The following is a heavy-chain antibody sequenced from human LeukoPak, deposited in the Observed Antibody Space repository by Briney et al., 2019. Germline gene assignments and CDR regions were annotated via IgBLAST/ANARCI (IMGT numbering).Heavy chain of an antibody. Sequence: GGSLRLSCVVSGFTVSNNYMNWVRQAPGKGLEWLSIIYNSGTTYYADSVRGRFTISRDNSKSTIYLQMNGLRAEDTAVYYCARDSFHTYWGQGTLVTVSS. CDR1: GFTVSNNY. CDR3: ARDSFHTY. D-gene: IGHD3-16*02. J-gene: IGHJ4*02. CDR2: IYNSGTT. V-gene: IGHV3-66*01.